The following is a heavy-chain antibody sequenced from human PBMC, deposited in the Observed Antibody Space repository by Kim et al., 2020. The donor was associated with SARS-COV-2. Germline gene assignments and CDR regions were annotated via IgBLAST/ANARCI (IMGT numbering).Heavy chain of an antibody. D-gene: IGHD2-2*01. CDR3: ARLPNMDHYYYGMDV. Sequence: PSFQGQVTISADKSISTAYLQWSSLKASDTAMYYCARLPNMDHYYYGMDVWGQGTTVTVSS. V-gene: IGHV5-51*01. J-gene: IGHJ6*02.